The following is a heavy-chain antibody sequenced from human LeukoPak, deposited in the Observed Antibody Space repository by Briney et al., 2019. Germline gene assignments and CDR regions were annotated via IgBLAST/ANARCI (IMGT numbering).Heavy chain of an antibody. CDR3: AKDSLTGTGPYYFDC. D-gene: IGHD3-9*01. V-gene: IGHV3-30*02. Sequence: PGGSLSLSCATSGFTFSSYGMYWVRQAPVKGQEWLAFIRYDGINKYYADSVKGRFTISRDNSKNTLYLQMNSLRAEDTAVYYCAKDSLTGTGPYYFDCWGQGTLVTVSS. CDR1: GFTFSSYG. CDR2: IRYDGINK. J-gene: IGHJ4*02.